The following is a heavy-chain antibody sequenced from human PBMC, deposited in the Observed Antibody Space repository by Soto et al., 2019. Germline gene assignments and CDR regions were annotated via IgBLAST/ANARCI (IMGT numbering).Heavy chain of an antibody. J-gene: IGHJ4*02. CDR3: VSPGHFGQSSTYAY. D-gene: IGHD3-10*01. V-gene: IGHV3-23*01. CDR1: GFSFKNYD. CDR2: LRDGGGRT. Sequence: EVQLLESGGNLVQPGGSLRLSCAVSGFSFKNYDMVWVRQTPGKGLEWVSTLRDGGGRTSYADSVRGRFTISGDSSKNTVYLQLNSLRVDDTAVYFSVSPGHFGQSSTYAYWGQGTLVTVSS.